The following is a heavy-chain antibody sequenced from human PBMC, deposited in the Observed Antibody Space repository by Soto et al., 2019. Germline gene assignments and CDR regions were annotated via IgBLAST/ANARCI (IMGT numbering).Heavy chain of an antibody. CDR3: ARADSSWYASDF. CDR2: IYYNGAT. D-gene: IGHD6-13*01. J-gene: IGHJ4*02. V-gene: IGHV4-31*03. CDR1: GGSVYRGASY. Sequence: QVQLQESGPGLVKPSQTLSLTCTVSGGSVYRGASYWSWIRQHPGKGLEWIGYIYYNGATYYNPSLKGRVTIPVDTSQNQFSLKVTSVTAADTAVYCCARADSSWYASDFWGQGTLVTVSS.